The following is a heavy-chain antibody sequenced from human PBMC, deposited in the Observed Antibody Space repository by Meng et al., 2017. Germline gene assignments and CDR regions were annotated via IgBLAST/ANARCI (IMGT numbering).Heavy chain of an antibody. D-gene: IGHD2-2*01. Sequence: GESLKISCAASGFSFSSYAMHWVRQAPGKGLEWVAVISYDGSNKYYADSVKGRFTISRDNSKNTLYLQMNSLRAKDPAVYYCAREVPYCSSTSCYEAFDIWGQGTMVTVSS. V-gene: IGHV3-30*04. J-gene: IGHJ3*02. CDR3: AREVPYCSSTSCYEAFDI. CDR1: GFSFSSYA. CDR2: ISYDGSNK.